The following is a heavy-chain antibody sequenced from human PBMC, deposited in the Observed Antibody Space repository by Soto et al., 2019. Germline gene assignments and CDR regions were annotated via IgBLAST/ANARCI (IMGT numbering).Heavy chain of an antibody. CDR3: ARQAHIPSMNYYGMDV. Sequence: PGESLKISCKGSGYSFTSYWISWVRQMPGKGLEWMVRIDPSDSYTNYSPSFQGHVTISADKSISTAYLQWSSLKASDTAMYYCARQAHIPSMNYYGMDVWGQGTTVTVSS. D-gene: IGHD2-21*01. J-gene: IGHJ6*02. CDR1: GYSFTSYW. V-gene: IGHV5-10-1*01. CDR2: IDPSDSYT.